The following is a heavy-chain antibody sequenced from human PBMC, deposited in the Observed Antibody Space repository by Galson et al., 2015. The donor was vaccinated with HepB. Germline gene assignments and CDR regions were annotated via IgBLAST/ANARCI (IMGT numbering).Heavy chain of an antibody. CDR2: ISAYNGNT. V-gene: IGHV1-18*01. D-gene: IGHD1-1*01. Sequence: SVKVSCKASGYTFTSYGISWVRQAPGQGLEWMGWISAYNGNTNYAQKLQGRVTMTTDTSTSTAYMELRSLRSDDTAVYYCARVGNDYYYYYYMDVWGKGTTVTVSS. CDR1: GYTFTSYG. CDR3: ARVGNDYYYYYYMDV. J-gene: IGHJ6*03.